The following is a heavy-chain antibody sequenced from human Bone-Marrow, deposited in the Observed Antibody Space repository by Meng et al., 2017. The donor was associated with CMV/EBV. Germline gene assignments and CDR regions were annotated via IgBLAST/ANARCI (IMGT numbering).Heavy chain of an antibody. J-gene: IGHJ4*02. D-gene: IGHD4-17*01. CDR2: IYTSGST. CDR1: GGSISSSY. V-gene: IGHV4-4*07. Sequence: VQLQGAGAGVVEPSETLSLPGTVSGGSISSSYWSWIRQPAGKGLEWIGRIYTSGSTNYNPSLKCRVTMSVDTSKNQFSLKLSSVTAADTAVYDCASELGGGDYAYWGQGTLVTVSS. CDR3: ASELGGGDYAY.